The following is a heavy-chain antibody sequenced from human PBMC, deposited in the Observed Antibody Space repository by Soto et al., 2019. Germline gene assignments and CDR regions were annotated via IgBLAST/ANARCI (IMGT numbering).Heavy chain of an antibody. CDR1: GGTFSSYA. Sequence: SVKVSWKASGGTFSSYAISWVRQAPGQGLEWMGGIIPIFGTANYAQKFQGRVTITAGESTSTAYMELSSLRSEDTAVYYCATSTRSYYYDSSGSTPDYWGQGTLVTVSS. J-gene: IGHJ4*02. CDR2: IIPIFGTA. D-gene: IGHD3-22*01. CDR3: ATSTRSYYYDSSGSTPDY. V-gene: IGHV1-69*13.